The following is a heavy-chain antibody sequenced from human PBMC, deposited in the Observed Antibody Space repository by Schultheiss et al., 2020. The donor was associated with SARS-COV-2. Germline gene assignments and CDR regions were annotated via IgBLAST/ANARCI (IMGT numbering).Heavy chain of an antibody. V-gene: IGHV3-74*01. J-gene: IGHJ3*02. CDR2: IKNDGSST. CDR3: ARGSRYCSGGSCYLDAAFDI. D-gene: IGHD2-15*01. CDR1: GFTFSSYV. Sequence: GGSLRLSCAASGFTFSSYVMSWVRQAPGKGLVWVSRIKNDGSSTSYADSVKGRFTISRDNAKNTLYLQMNSLRGEDTAVYYCARGSRYCSGGSCYLDAAFDIWGLGTMVTVSS.